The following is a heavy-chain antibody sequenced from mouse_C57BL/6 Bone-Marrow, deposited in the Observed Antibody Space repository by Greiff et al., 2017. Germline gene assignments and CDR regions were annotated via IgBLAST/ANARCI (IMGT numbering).Heavy chain of an antibody. Sequence: VMLVESGPGLVAPSQSLSITCTVSGFSLTSYAISWVRQPPGKGLEWLGVIWTGGGTNYNSALKSRLSISKDNSKSKVFLKMNSLQTDDTARYYCASDYYGSSYYAMDYWGQGTSVTVSS. J-gene: IGHJ4*01. CDR3: ASDYYGSSYYAMDY. V-gene: IGHV2-9-1*01. CDR1: GFSLTSYA. D-gene: IGHD1-1*01. CDR2: IWTGGGT.